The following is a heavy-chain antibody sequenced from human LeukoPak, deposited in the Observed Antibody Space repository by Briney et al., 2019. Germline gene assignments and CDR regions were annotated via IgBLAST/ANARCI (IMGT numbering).Heavy chain of an antibody. CDR1: GGSISSNSYY. D-gene: IGHD3-10*01. J-gene: IGHJ4*02. CDR3: ARTRYYYNSRSYGAPYYFDY. V-gene: IGHV4-39*01. Sequence: SETLSLTCAVSGGSISSNSYYWGWIRQPPGKGLEGIGSIYYSGRTYYNPSLKSRVTISVDTSKNQFSLKLSSVTAADTAVYYCARTRYYYNSRSYGAPYYFDYWGQGTLVTVSS. CDR2: IYYSGRT.